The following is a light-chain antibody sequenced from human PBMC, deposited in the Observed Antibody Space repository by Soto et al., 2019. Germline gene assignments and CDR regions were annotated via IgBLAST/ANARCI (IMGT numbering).Light chain of an antibody. J-gene: IGKJ1*01. V-gene: IGKV1-6*01. CDR2: AAS. CDR1: QGIRND. CDR3: QQSYSTPPGT. Sequence: AIQMTQSPSSLSASVGDRVTITCRASQGIRNDLGWYQQKPGKAPKLLIYAASSLQSGVPSRFSGSGSGTDFTLTISSLQPEDFATYYCQQSYSTPPGTFGQGTKVDIK.